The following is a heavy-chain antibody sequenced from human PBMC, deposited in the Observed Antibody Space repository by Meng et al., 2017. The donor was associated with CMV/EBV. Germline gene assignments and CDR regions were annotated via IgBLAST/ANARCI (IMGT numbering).Heavy chain of an antibody. D-gene: IGHD2-2*02. CDR3: ARGEVYCSSTSCYTYFDY. CDR1: GFTSSDYY. J-gene: IGHJ4*02. CDR2: ISSSGSTI. V-gene: IGHV3-11*01. Sequence: GGSLRLSCAASGFTSSDYYMSWIRQAPGKGLEWVSYISSSGSTIYYADSVKGRFTISRDNAKNSLYLQMNSLRAEDTAVYYCARGEVYCSSTSCYTYFDYWGQGTLVTVSS.